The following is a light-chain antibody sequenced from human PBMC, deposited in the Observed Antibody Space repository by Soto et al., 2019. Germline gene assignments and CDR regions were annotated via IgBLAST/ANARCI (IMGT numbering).Light chain of an antibody. CDR1: QSISSY. Sequence: DIQMTQSPSSLSASVGDRVTITCRASQSISSYLNWYQQKPGKAPKLLIYAASTLQSGVPSRFSGSASWTDFTLTISCLQSEDFATYYCQQYYSYPWTFGQGTKVDIK. J-gene: IGKJ1*01. CDR2: AAS. CDR3: QQYYSYPWT. V-gene: IGKV1-39*01.